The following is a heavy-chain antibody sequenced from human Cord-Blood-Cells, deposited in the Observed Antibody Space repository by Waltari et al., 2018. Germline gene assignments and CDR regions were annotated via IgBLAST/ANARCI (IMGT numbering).Heavy chain of an antibody. Sequence: QVQLQQWGAGLLKPSETLSRTCAVYGGSFSGYYWSWSRQSPGKGLGWIGSINHSGSTNYNPSLKSRVTISVDTSKNQFSLKLSSVTAADTAVYYCARGGGAARDDAFDIWGQGTMVTVSS. CDR1: GGSFSGYY. CDR3: ARGGGAARDDAFDI. V-gene: IGHV4-34*01. J-gene: IGHJ3*02. CDR2: INHSGST. D-gene: IGHD6-6*01.